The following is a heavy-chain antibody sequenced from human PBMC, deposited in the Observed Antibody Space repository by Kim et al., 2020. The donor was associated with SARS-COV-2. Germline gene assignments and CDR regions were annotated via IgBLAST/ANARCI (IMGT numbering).Heavy chain of an antibody. V-gene: IGHV3-30*18. CDR2: ISYDGSQE. D-gene: IGHD3-9*01. CDR3: AKDIGGGHYFDH. J-gene: IGHJ4*02. CDR1: RFPFRQYG. Sequence: GGSLRLSCSASRFPFRQYGIHWVRQAPGKGLEWVAVISYDGSQECYAHSVRGRFTISRENSKKTVYLEMNSLRAADTAVYFCAKDIGGGHYFDHWGQGTL.